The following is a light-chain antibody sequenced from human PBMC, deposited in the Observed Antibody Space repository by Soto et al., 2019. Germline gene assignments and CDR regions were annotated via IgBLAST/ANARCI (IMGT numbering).Light chain of an antibody. CDR3: CSYAGSSTSWV. CDR1: SSDVGSYNL. V-gene: IGLV2-23*01. CDR2: EDS. Sequence: QSVLTQPASVSGSPGQSITISCTGTSSDVGSYNLVSWYQQYPGKAPKFMIYEDSKRPSGVSNRFSGSKSGNTATLTISGLQAEDEADYYCCSYAGSSTSWVFGGGTKVTVL. J-gene: IGLJ3*02.